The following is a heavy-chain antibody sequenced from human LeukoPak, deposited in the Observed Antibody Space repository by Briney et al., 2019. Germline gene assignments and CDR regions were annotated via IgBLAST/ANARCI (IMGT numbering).Heavy chain of an antibody. V-gene: IGHV3-30-3*01. D-gene: IGHD1-26*01. CDR3: ARESGGRGKYSFDI. CDR2: ISYDGSNK. Sequence: GGSLRLSCAASGFTFSTYVIHWVRQAPGKGLEWVAVISYDGSNKYYADSVKGRFTISRDNSKNTLYLQMNSLRAEDTAVYYCARESGGRGKYSFDIWGQGTMVTVSS. CDR1: GFTFSTYV. J-gene: IGHJ3*02.